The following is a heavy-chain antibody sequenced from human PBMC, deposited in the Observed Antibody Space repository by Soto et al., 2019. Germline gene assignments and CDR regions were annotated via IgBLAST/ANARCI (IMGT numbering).Heavy chain of an antibody. D-gene: IGHD6-13*01. V-gene: IGHV3-11*06. CDR3: ARSAAGTVYYYYGMDV. CDR1: GFTFSDYY. J-gene: IGHJ6*02. CDR2: ISSSSSYT. Sequence: GSLRLSCAASGFTFSDYYMSWIRQAPGKGLEWVSYISSSSSYTNYADSVKGRFTISRDNAKNSLYLQMNSLRAEDTAVYYCARSAAGTVYYYYGMDVWGQGTTVTVSS.